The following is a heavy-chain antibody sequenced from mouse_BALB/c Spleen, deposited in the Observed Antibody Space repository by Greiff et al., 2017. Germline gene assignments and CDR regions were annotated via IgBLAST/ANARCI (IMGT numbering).Heavy chain of an antibody. D-gene: IGHD2-3*01. CDR3: NEGPIYDGYYRDY. Sequence: EVQLQQSGAELVRSGASVKLSCTASGFNIKDYYMHWVKQRPEQGLEWIGWIDPENGDTEYAPKFQGKATMTADTSSNTAYLQLSSLTSEDTAVYYCNEGPIYDGYYRDYWGQGTTLTVSS. CDR1: GFNIKDYY. CDR2: IDPENGDT. J-gene: IGHJ2*01. V-gene: IGHV14-4*02.